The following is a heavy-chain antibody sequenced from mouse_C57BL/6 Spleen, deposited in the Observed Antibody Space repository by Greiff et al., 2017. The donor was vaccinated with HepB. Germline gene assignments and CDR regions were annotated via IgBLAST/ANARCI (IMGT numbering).Heavy chain of an antibody. Sequence: QVQLKQSGAELVRPGTSVKVSCKASGYAFTNYLIEWVKQRPGQGLEWIGVINPGSGGTNYNEKFKGKATLTADKSSSTAYMQLSSLTSEDSAVYFCARYGSSYEDYWGQGTTLTVSS. CDR2: INPGSGGT. CDR1: GYAFTNYL. J-gene: IGHJ2*01. D-gene: IGHD1-1*01. V-gene: IGHV1-54*01. CDR3: ARYGSSYEDY.